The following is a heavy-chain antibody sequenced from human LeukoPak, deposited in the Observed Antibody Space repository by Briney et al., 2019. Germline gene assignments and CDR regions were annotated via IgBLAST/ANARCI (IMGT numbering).Heavy chain of an antibody. V-gene: IGHV1-3*01. Sequence: ASVKVSCKASGYIFTSYAMHWVRQAPGQRSEWMGWINAGNGNTKYSQKFQGRVTITRDTSASTAYMELSSLRSEDTAVYYCARVVLLWFGELPRPIFDAFDIWGQGTMVTVSS. D-gene: IGHD3-10*01. CDR3: ARVVLLWFGELPRPIFDAFDI. J-gene: IGHJ3*02. CDR2: INAGNGNT. CDR1: GYIFTSYA.